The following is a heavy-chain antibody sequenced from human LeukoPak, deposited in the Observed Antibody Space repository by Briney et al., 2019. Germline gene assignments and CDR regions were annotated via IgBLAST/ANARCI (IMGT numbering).Heavy chain of an antibody. V-gene: IGHV3-30*02. CDR2: IRYDGSNK. Sequence: GGSLRLSCAASGFTFSSYGMHWVRQAPGKGLEWVAFIRYDGSNKYYADSVKGRFTISRDNSKNTLYLQMNSLRAEDTAVYYCAKVFSIYSGYDYYFDYWGQGTLVTVSS. D-gene: IGHD5-12*01. CDR3: AKVFSIYSGYDYYFDY. CDR1: GFTFSSYG. J-gene: IGHJ4*02.